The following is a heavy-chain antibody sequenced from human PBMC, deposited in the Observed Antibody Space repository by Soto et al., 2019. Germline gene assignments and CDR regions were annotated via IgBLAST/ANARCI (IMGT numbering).Heavy chain of an antibody. CDR3: AASITIFGVVIGGGMDV. Sequence: SVKVSCKASGGTFSSYAISWVRQAPGQGLEWMGGIIPIFGTANYAQKFQGRVTITADESTSTAYMELSSLRSEDTAVYYCAASITIFGVVIGGGMDVWGQGTTVTVS. CDR2: IIPIFGTA. J-gene: IGHJ6*02. V-gene: IGHV1-69*13. D-gene: IGHD3-3*01. CDR1: GGTFSSYA.